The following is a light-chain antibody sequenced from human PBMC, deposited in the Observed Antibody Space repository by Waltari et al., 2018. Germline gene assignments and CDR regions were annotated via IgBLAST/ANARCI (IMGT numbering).Light chain of an antibody. CDR2: SND. CDR1: NPNIGSTP. V-gene: IGLV1-44*01. Sequence: QSVLTQPPSASGTPGQPVTISCSGRNPNIGSTPLIWYQQLPGSAPKLLIYSNDRRPSGVPDRFSGSKSGTSASLAITGLQSEDEADYHCAAWDVRLNAVVFGGGTKLTVL. J-gene: IGLJ2*01. CDR3: AAWDVRLNAVV.